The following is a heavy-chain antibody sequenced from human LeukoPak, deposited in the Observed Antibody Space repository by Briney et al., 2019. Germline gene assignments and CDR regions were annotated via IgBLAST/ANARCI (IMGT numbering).Heavy chain of an antibody. V-gene: IGHV4-39*07. CDR1: GGSISSSSYY. Sequence: SETLSLTCTVSGGSISSSSYYWGWIRQPPGKGLEWIGSIYYSGSTYYNPSLKSRVTISVDTSKNQFSLKLSSVTAADTAVYYCARGNGGNSPFDYWGQGTLVTVSS. CDR3: ARGNGGNSPFDY. D-gene: IGHD4-23*01. CDR2: IYYSGST. J-gene: IGHJ4*02.